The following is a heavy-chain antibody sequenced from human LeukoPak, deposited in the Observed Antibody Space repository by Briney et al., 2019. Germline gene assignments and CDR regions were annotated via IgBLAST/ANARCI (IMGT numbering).Heavy chain of an antibody. D-gene: IGHD5-18*01. CDR1: GYTLTELS. J-gene: IGHJ5*02. CDR3: ATWGDRGYSYARTGFDP. Sequence: ASVKVSCKVSGYTLTELSMHWVRQAPGKGLEWMGGFDPEDGETIYAQKFQGRVTMTEDTSTDTAYMELSSLRSEDTAVYYCATWGDRGYSYARTGFDPWGQGTLVTVSS. V-gene: IGHV1-24*01. CDR2: FDPEDGET.